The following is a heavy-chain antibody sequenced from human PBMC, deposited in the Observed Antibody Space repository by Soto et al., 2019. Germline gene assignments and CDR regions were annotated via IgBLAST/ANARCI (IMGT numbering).Heavy chain of an antibody. CDR2: ISAYNGNT. J-gene: IGHJ4*02. CDR1: GYAFTSYG. V-gene: IGHV1-18*01. D-gene: IGHD3-16*02. Sequence: ASVNVSCEASGYAFTSYGISWLRQAHGQGLELVGWISAYNGNTNYAQKLQGRVTMTTDTSTSTAYMELRSLRSDDTAVYYCARDLIPSDYVWGSYRLLPYFDYWGQGTLVTVSS. CDR3: ARDLIPSDYVWGSYRLLPYFDY.